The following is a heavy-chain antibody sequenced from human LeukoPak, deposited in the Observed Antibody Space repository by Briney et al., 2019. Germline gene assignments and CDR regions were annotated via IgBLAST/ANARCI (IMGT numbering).Heavy chain of an antibody. J-gene: IGHJ4*02. CDR3: ARLPTFYYDSSHYHYDY. D-gene: IGHD3-22*01. Sequence: GGSLRLSCAASGFTFSSYAMSWVRQAPGKGLEWVSAISGGGGSTHYADSVKGRFTISRDNSKNTLYLQMSSLRAGDTAVYYCARLPTFYYDSSHYHYDYWGQGTLVTVSS. CDR1: GFTFSSYA. V-gene: IGHV3-23*01. CDR2: ISGGGGST.